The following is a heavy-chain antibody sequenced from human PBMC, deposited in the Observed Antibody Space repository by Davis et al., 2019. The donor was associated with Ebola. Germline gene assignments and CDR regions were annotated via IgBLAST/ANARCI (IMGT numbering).Heavy chain of an antibody. CDR1: GYTFTDYN. Sequence: ASVKVSCKASGYTFTDYNIHWMRQAPGQGLEWLGRVILKSGATNYAQKFQGRVPMTRDTSTSTVYMELSSLGSEDTAVYYCARGEYGDYVHPWGQGTLVTVSS. J-gene: IGHJ5*02. V-gene: IGHV1-2*06. D-gene: IGHD4-17*01. CDR2: VILKSGAT. CDR3: ARGEYGDYVHP.